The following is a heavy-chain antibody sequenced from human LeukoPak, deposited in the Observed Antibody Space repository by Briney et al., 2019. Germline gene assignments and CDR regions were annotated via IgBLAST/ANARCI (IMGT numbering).Heavy chain of an antibody. CDR2: INPSGGST. Sequence: APVKVSCKASGYTFTSCFIHWVRQAPGQGLEWMGVINPSGGSTSYAQKFQGRVTMTRDTSTSTVSMELSSLRFEDTAVYYCARGPYSGDWHFDFWGQGTLVTVSS. CDR1: GYTFTSCF. V-gene: IGHV1-46*01. J-gene: IGHJ4*02. D-gene: IGHD6-19*01. CDR3: ARGPYSGDWHFDF.